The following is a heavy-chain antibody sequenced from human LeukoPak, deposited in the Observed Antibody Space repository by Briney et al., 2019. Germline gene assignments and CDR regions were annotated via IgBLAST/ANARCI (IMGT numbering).Heavy chain of an antibody. CDR2: IRRRAYGGAA. V-gene: IGHV3-49*04. J-gene: IGHJ4*02. Sequence: GGSLRLSCTTSGFAFDDFAMSWVRQPAGKGLEWVGFIRRRAYGGAAEYAASVKGRFIISRDDSKGIAYLQMNSLKTEDTAVYYCSRNGLVDFDYWGRGSRVIVSP. CDR3: SRNGLVDFDY. CDR1: GFAFDDFA.